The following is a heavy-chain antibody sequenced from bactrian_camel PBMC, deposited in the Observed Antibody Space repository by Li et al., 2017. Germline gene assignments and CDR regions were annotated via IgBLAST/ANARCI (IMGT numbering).Heavy chain of an antibody. J-gene: IGHJ6*01. Sequence: VQLVESGGGSVQVGGSLRLACKASQEIYNNNCVGWFRQAPGKEREGVAIIGSSGSTGYADSVKGRFTISKDNAKNTLYLQMNSLKPEDTAMYYCAADPPRAWGRCRGDFGYWGQGTQVTVS. D-gene: IGHD5*01. V-gene: IGHV3S53*01. CDR3: AADPPRAWGRCRGDFGY. CDR1: QEIYNNNC. CDR2: IGSSGST.